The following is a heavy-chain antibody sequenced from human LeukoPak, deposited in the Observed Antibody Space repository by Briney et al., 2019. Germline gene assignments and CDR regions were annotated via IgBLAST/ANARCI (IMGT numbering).Heavy chain of an antibody. D-gene: IGHD3-16*01. CDR3: ARDDYGVFDAFDV. V-gene: IGHV4-4*08. CDR1: GESITSHF. Sequence: SETLSLTCTVSGESITSHFWTWIRQAPGKGLEWVGYVSKSGSTNYNPSLQSRITISVDTSKNQFFLKLTSMTAADTAVYFCARDDYGVFDAFDVWGQGTVVSVSS. CDR2: VSKSGST. J-gene: IGHJ3*01.